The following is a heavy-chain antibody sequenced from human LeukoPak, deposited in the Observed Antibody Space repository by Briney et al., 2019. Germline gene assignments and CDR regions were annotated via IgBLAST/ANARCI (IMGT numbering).Heavy chain of an antibody. CDR2: IYPRGSDT. CDR3: ARLGSSTWKDAFDI. D-gene: IGHD6-13*01. J-gene: IGHJ3*02. V-gene: IGHV5-51*01. Sequence: ESLKIYCKGSGYTFTNYWIGWVRQMPGQGLEWMGIIYPRGSDTRYNTSVQRQVSISADKSIRTAYLQWSSLKASDTAMYYCARLGSSTWKDAFDIWGQGTMVTVSS. CDR1: GYTFTNYW.